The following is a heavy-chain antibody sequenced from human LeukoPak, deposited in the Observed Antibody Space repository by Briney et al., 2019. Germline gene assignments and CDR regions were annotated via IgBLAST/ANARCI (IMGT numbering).Heavy chain of an antibody. CDR2: VNPNSGHT. CDR3: ARGAPGSYCSGGSCPYFDY. CDR1: GYTFTGYY. V-gene: IGHV1-8*02. Sequence: ASVKVSCKASGYTFTGYYMHWVRQATGQGLEWMGWVNPNSGHTGYAQKFQGRVTMTRNTSISTAYMELSSLTSEDTAVYYCARGAPGSYCSGGSCPYFDYWGQGTLVSVSS. D-gene: IGHD2-15*01. J-gene: IGHJ4*02.